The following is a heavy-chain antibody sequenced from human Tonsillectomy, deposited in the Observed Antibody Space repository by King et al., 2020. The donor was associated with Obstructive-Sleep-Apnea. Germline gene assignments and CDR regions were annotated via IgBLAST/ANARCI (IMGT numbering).Heavy chain of an antibody. Sequence: QLQESGPGLVKPSETLSLTCTVSGASISHYYWTWIRQPPGKRLEWIGYISYRGNTNYNPSLRSRVTISLDTSNNQFSLRLTSVTAADTAVYFCARLNNSGLGERYFDDWGQGTLVTVSS. J-gene: IGHJ4*02. V-gene: IGHV4-59*08. D-gene: IGHD3-16*01. CDR1: GASISHYY. CDR3: ARLNNSGLGERYFDD. CDR2: ISYRGNT.